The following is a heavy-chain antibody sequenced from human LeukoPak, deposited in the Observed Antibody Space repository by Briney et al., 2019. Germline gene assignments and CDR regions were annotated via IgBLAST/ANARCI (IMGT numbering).Heavy chain of an antibody. J-gene: IGHJ3*02. CDR1: GFTFSSYS. Sequence: PEGSLRLPCAASGFTFSSYSMNWVRQAPGKGLEWVSSISGSSSYIYYGDSVKGRCTISRDNAKKSLYLQMNSLRAEDTAVYYCARDQGVYCSGGSCTAFDIWGQGTMVTVSS. V-gene: IGHV3-21*01. D-gene: IGHD2-15*01. CDR3: ARDQGVYCSGGSCTAFDI. CDR2: ISGSSSYI.